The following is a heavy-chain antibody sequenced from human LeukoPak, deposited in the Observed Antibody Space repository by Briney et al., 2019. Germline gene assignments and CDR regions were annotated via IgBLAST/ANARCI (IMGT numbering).Heavy chain of an antibody. D-gene: IGHD6-19*01. V-gene: IGHV7-4-1*02. J-gene: IGHJ4*02. Sequence: ASVKVSCKASGYTFTSYAMNWVRQAPGQRLEWMGWINTNTGNPTYAQGFTGRFDFSLDTSVSTAYLQISSLKAEDTAVYYCARGRGSSGWYEIDYWGQGTLVTVSS. CDR1: GYTFTSYA. CDR3: ARGRGSSGWYEIDY. CDR2: INTNTGNP.